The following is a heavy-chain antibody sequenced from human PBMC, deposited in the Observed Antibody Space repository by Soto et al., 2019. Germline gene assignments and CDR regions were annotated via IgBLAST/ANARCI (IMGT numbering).Heavy chain of an antibody. CDR1: GYTFTSYG. CDR3: ARVVGALGHWFDP. J-gene: IGHJ5*02. D-gene: IGHD1-26*01. V-gene: IGHV1-18*01. Sequence: QVQLVQSGGEVKKPGASVKVSCKASGYTFTSYGISWVRQAPGQGLEWMGRISAYNGNTNYAQKLHGRVTMTIDTSTSTAYMELRSLGSDDTAVYYCARVVGALGHWFDPWGQGTLVTVSS. CDR2: ISAYNGNT.